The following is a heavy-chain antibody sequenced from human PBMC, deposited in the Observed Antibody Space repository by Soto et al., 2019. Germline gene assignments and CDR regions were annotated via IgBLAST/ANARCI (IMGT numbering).Heavy chain of an antibody. Sequence: ETLSLTCTVSGGSISSYYWSWIRQPPGKGLEWIGYIYYSGSTNYNPSLKSRVTISVDTSKNQFSLKLSSVTAADTAVYYCARVGYSYGSYYMDVWGKGTTVTVSS. D-gene: IGHD5-18*01. CDR3: ARVGYSYGSYYMDV. CDR1: GGSISSYY. J-gene: IGHJ6*03. V-gene: IGHV4-59*01. CDR2: IYYSGST.